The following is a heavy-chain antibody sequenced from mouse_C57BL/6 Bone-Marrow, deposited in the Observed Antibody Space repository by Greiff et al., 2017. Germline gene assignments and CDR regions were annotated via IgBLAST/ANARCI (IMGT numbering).Heavy chain of an antibody. Sequence: QVQLQQPGAELVRPGTSVKLSCKASGYTFTSYWMHWVKQRPGQGLEWIGVVDPADSYTNYNQKFKGKATLTVDTSSSTAYMQLSSLTSEDSAVYYCARDYSNWAYGGQGTLVTVSA. CDR1: GYTFTSYW. D-gene: IGHD2-5*01. J-gene: IGHJ3*01. V-gene: IGHV1-59*01. CDR3: ARDYSNWAY. CDR2: VDPADSYT.